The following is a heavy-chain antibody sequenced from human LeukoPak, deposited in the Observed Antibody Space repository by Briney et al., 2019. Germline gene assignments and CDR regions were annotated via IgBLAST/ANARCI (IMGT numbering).Heavy chain of an antibody. D-gene: IGHD1-26*01. V-gene: IGHV1-2*02. CDR3: ARAENWDLLRY. J-gene: IGHJ4*02. CDR2: INPNNGGT. Sequence: ASVKVSCKASGYIFTDYYINWVRQAPGQGLEWMGWINPNNGGTNFARRFQGRVTMTRDTTISTAYMELSRLRSDDTAVYYCARAENWDLLRYRGQGILVTVSS. CDR1: GYIFTDYY.